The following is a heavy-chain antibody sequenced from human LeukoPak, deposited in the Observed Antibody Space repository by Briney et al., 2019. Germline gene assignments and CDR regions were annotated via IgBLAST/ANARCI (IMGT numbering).Heavy chain of an antibody. J-gene: IGHJ4*02. Sequence: SETLSLTCDVSGGSISHNYWNWVRQPPGKAREWIGYIYYSGNTNYNPSLQSRVTMSVDTSKNQFSLQLNSVTPEDTAVYYCARDLVYYGGNSRSFDYWGQGTLVTVSS. D-gene: IGHD4-23*01. CDR3: ARDLVYYGGNSRSFDY. V-gene: IGHV4-59*12. CDR2: IYYSGNT. CDR1: GGSISHNY.